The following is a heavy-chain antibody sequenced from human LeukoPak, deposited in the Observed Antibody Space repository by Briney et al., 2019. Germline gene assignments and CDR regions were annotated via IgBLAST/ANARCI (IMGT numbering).Heavy chain of an antibody. CDR2: IYRDGGT. D-gene: IGHD3-16*01. V-gene: IGHV3-66*01. CDR3: ARDGGLAGPGGDNWFDS. J-gene: IGHJ5*01. Sequence: GGCQSLSCPASGFTVSAKYMSSVRQDPRGWLDWLSSIYRDGGTTYAAPVKAGFTISRENSKNTLYLQMNSLRPEDTAVYYCARDGGLAGPGGDNWFDSWGQGALVTVSS. CDR1: GFTVSAKY.